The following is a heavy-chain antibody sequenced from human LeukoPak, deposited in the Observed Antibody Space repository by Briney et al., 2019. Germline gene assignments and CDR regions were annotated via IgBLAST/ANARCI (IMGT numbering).Heavy chain of an antibody. D-gene: IGHD3-22*01. Sequence: ASVKVSCKTSGYTFTGYYMHWVRQAPGQGLAWMGWINPNSGDTNYAQNFQDRVTMTRDTSIRTAYMDLSSLRFEDTAVYYCAREAGSYDSSGYYSLYYSFDYWGQGTLVTVSS. V-gene: IGHV1-2*02. CDR2: INPNSGDT. CDR3: AREAGSYDSSGYYSLYYSFDY. J-gene: IGHJ4*02. CDR1: GYTFTGYY.